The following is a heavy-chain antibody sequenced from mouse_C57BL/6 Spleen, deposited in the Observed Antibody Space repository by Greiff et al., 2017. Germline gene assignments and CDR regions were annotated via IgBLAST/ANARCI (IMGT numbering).Heavy chain of an antibody. V-gene: IGHV1-18*01. CDR2: INPNNGGT. D-gene: IGHD1-1*01. J-gene: IGHJ1*03. Sequence: VQLKQSGPELVKPGASVKIPCKASGYTFTDYNMDWVKQSHGKSLEWIGDINPNNGGTIYNQKFKGKATLTVDTSSSTAYMQLSSLTSEDSAVYYCARGGYGSSYWYFDGWGTGTTVTVSS. CDR1: GYTFTDYN. CDR3: ARGGYGSSYWYFDG.